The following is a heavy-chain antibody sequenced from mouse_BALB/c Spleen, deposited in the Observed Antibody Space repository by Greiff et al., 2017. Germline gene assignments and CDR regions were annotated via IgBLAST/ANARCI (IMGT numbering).Heavy chain of an antibody. J-gene: IGHJ4*01. CDR2: INPYNDGT. CDR1: GYTFPSYV. CDR3: ARSLWGSYAMDY. Sequence: IPESGPELGKPGASVKMSCKASGYTFPSYVMHWVKQKPGQGLEWIGYINPYNDGTKYNEKFKGKATLTSDKSSSTAYMELSSLTSEDSAVYYCARSLWGSYAMDYWGQGTSVTVSS. D-gene: IGHD1-1*02. V-gene: IGHV1-14*01.